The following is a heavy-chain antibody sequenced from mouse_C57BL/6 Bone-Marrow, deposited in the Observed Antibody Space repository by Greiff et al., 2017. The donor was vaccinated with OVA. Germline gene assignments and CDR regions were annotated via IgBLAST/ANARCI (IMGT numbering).Heavy chain of an antibody. CDR3: AMSYYGSSDAMDY. V-gene: IGHV1-59*01. J-gene: IGHJ4*01. Sequence: QVQLQQPGAELVRPGTSVKLSCKASGYTFTSYWMHWVKQRPGQGLEWIGVIDPSDSYTNYNQKFKGKATLTVDTSSSTAYMQLSSLTSEDSAVYYCAMSYYGSSDAMDYWGQGTSVTVSS. CDR2: IDPSDSYT. D-gene: IGHD1-1*01. CDR1: GYTFTSYW.